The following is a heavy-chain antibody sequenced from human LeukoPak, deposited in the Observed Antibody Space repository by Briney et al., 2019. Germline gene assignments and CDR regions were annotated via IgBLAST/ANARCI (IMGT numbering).Heavy chain of an antibody. D-gene: IGHD1-26*01. J-gene: IGHJ4*02. V-gene: IGHV3-7*01. CDR3: ARDPVEWEQLLDY. CDR1: GFIFSNYW. Sequence: SGGSLRLSCAASGFIFSNYWMGWVRQAPGKRPEWVANMNKDGSEKYYADSVKVRFTISRDNARNSVYLQMNSLRVEDTAVYYCARDPVEWEQLLDYWGQGTLVTVSS. CDR2: MNKDGSEK.